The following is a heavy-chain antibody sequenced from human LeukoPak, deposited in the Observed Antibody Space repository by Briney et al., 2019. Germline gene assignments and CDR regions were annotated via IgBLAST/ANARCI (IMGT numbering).Heavy chain of an antibody. J-gene: IGHJ6*04. D-gene: IGHD2-2*01. CDR1: GYTFTSYG. Sequence: ASVTVSCKASGYTFTSYGISWVRQAPGQGLEWMGWISAYNGNTNYAQKLQGRVTMTTDTSTSTAYMELRSLRSDDTAVYYCARDIVVVPAANYYYYGKDVWGKGTTVTVSS. CDR3: ARDIVVVPAANYYYYGKDV. V-gene: IGHV1-18*04. CDR2: ISAYNGNT.